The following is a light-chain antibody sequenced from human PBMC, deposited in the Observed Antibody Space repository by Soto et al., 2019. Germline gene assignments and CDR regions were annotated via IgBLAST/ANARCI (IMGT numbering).Light chain of an antibody. V-gene: IGLV1-40*01. CDR1: SSNIGAGYD. J-gene: IGLJ1*01. Sequence: QSVLTQPPSVSGAPGQRVTISCTGSSSNIGAGYDVHWYQQLPGPAPKLLIYGNSNRPSGVPDRFSGSKSGTSASLAITWLQAENEAVYYCQSYDSSLSGYVFGTVTKLTVL. CDR3: QSYDSSLSGYV. CDR2: GNS.